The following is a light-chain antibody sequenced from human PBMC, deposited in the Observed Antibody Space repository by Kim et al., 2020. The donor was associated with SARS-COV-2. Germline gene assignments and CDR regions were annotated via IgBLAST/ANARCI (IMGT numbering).Light chain of an antibody. CDR2: DAS. J-gene: IGKJ2*01. V-gene: IGKV3-15*01. CDR3: QQKTT. CDR1: QSVGSN. Sequence: PATLSVSPGAMASLSCRASQSVGSNLAWYQQRPGQPPRLLIYDASTRATGIPARFSGSGSGTEFTLTISSLQSEDFAVYYCQQKTTFGQGTKLEI.